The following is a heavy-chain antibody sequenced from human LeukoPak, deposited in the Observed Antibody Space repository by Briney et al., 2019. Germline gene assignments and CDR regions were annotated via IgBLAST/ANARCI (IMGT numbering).Heavy chain of an antibody. D-gene: IGHD3-16*02. CDR1: GFTFSSYW. Sequence: GGSLRLSCAASGFTFSSYWMHWVRQAPGKGLVWVSRIKSDGSSTSYADSVKGRFTISRDNAKNTLYLQMNSLRTEDTAVYYCARSDYVWGSYRHGYDYWGQGTLVTVSS. J-gene: IGHJ4*02. CDR2: IKSDGSST. CDR3: ARSDYVWGSYRHGYDY. V-gene: IGHV3-74*01.